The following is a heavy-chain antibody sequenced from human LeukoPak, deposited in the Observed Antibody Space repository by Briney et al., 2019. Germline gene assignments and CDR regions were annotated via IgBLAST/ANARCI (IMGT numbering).Heavy chain of an antibody. D-gene: IGHD2-2*01. CDR3: ARDGYAPNYYYMDV. J-gene: IGHJ6*03. Sequence: ASVKVSCKASGGTFSIYAISWVRQAPGQGLEWMGGIIPIFGTANYAQKFQGRVTITADESTSTAYMELSSLRSEDTAVYYCARDGYAPNYYYMDVWGKGTTVTVSS. V-gene: IGHV1-69*13. CDR2: IIPIFGTA. CDR1: GGTFSIYA.